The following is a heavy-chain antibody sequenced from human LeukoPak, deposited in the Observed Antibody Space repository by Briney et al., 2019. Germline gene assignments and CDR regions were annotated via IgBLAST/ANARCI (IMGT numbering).Heavy chain of an antibody. J-gene: IGHJ1*01. CDR2: IYHSGST. CDR1: GVSISTYY. Sequence: SETLSLTCTVSGVSISTYYWNWIRQPPGKGLEWIGYIYHSGSTDYNPSLQSRVTISVDTSKNQFSLNLNSVTAADTAVYYCARGGAARLHFQNWGQGTLVTVSS. V-gene: IGHV4-59*01. D-gene: IGHD6-6*01. CDR3: ARGGAARLHFQN.